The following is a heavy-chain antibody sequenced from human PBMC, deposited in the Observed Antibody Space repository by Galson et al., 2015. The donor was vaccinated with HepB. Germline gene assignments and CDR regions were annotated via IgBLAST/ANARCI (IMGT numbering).Heavy chain of an antibody. J-gene: IGHJ1*01. CDR1: GDSVFSHSAA. Sequence: CAISGDSVFSHSAAWNWIRQSPSRGLEGLGKTYYRSKRNSDYAVSVTSRITINPDTSKNQISLQLNSVTPEDTAVYYCARDGCSGGTCHWYFQHWGQGTLVNVSS. D-gene: IGHD2-15*01. V-gene: IGHV6-1*01. CDR2: TYYRSKRNS. CDR3: ARDGCSGGTCHWYFQH.